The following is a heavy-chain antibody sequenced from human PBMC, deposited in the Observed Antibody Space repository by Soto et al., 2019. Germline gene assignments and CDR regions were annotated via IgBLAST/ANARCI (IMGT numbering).Heavy chain of an antibody. D-gene: IGHD3-16*02. CDR2: INPNSGGT. J-gene: IGHJ6*02. CDR1: GYTFSTYA. CDR3: ARDLYDYVWGSYRYYYYYGMDV. V-gene: IGHV1-2*02. Sequence: GASVKVSCKASGYTFSTYAIHWVRQAPGQGLEWMGWINPNSGGTNYAQKFQGRVTMTRDTSISTAYMELSRLRSDDTAVYYCARDLYDYVWGSYRYYYYYGMDVWGQGTTVTVSS.